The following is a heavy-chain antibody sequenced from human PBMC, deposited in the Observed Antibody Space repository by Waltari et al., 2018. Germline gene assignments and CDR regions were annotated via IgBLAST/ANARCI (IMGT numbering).Heavy chain of an antibody. J-gene: IGHJ4*02. Sequence: QLQLQESGPGLVKPSETLSLTCTVSGGSISSSSYYWGWIRQPPGKGLEWIGSIYYSGSTYYNPSLKSRVTISVDTSKNQFSLKLSSVTAADTAVYYCARARSSGYDWGFDYWGQGTLVTVSS. D-gene: IGHD5-12*01. CDR1: GGSISSSSYY. V-gene: IGHV4-39*07. CDR2: IYYSGST. CDR3: ARARSSGYDWGFDY.